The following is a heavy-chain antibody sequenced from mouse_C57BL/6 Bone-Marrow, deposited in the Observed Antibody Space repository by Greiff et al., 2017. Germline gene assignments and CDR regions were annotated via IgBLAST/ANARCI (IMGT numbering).Heavy chain of an antibody. D-gene: IGHD1-1*01. CDR3: AREKIWITTVVEGYWYFDV. J-gene: IGHJ1*03. V-gene: IGHV1-59*01. CDR1: GYTFTSYW. CDR2: IDPSDSYT. Sequence: VKLVESGAELVRPGTSVKLSCKASGYTFTSYWMHWVKQRPGQGLEWIGVIDPSDSYTNYNQKFKGKATLTVDTSSSTAYMQLSSLTSEDSADYNCAREKIWITTVVEGYWYFDVWGTGTTVTVSS.